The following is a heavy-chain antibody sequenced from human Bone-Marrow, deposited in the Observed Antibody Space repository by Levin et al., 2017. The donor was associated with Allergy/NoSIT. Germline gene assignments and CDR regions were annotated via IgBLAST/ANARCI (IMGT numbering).Heavy chain of an antibody. J-gene: IGHJ4*02. CDR2: ISWNSGAI. V-gene: IGHV3-9*01. CDR1: GFTFDDYA. Sequence: GGSLRLSCAASGFTFDDYAMYWVRQAPGKGLEWVSGISWNSGAIGYSDSVKGRFTISRDNAKNSLYLQINSLRAEDTALYYCTRGHYYYASGSYADYWGQGTLVTVSS. CDR3: TRGHYYYASGSYADY. D-gene: IGHD3-10*01.